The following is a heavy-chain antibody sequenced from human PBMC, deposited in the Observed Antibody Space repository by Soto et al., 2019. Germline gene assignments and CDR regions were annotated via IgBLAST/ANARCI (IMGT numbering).Heavy chain of an antibody. CDR3: ARANDSSGYYYEYFQH. CDR1: GFTFSSYA. J-gene: IGHJ1*01. D-gene: IGHD3-22*01. CDR2: ISYDGSNK. V-gene: IGHV3-30-3*01. Sequence: QVQLVESGGGVVQPGRSLRLSCAASGFTFSSYAMHWVRQAPGKGLEWVAVISYDGSNKYYADSVKGRFTISRDNSKNTLYLQMNSLRAEDTAVYYCARANDSSGYYYEYFQHWDQGTLVTVSS.